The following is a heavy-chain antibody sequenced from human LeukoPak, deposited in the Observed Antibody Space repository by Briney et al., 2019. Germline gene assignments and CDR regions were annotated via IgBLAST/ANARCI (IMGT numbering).Heavy chain of an antibody. CDR3: AREGSHYYGSGSYYNVPRFDY. V-gene: IGHV4-39*07. CDR1: SSSISGYY. CDR2: IYYSGST. J-gene: IGHJ4*02. D-gene: IGHD3-10*01. Sequence: SETLSLTCTVSSSSISGYYWGWIRQPPGKGLEWIGSIYYSGSTYYNPSLKSRVTISVDTSKNQFSLKLSSVTAADTAVYYCAREGSHYYGSGSYYNVPRFDYWGQGTLVTVSS.